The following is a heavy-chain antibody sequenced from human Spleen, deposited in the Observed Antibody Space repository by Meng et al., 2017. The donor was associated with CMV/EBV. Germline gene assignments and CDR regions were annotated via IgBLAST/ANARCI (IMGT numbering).Heavy chain of an antibody. V-gene: IGHV1-69*05. CDR2: VIPIFETP. CDR1: GGTFRNHA. J-gene: IGHJ4*02. CDR3: VKEEGFDN. Sequence: KVYCKACGGTFRNHAISWMRQAPGEGLEYMGMVIPIFETPKYAQKFQGRLTIPTDKSTNTVYLELSSLRFEDTAMYYCVKEEGFDNWGQETLVTVSS.